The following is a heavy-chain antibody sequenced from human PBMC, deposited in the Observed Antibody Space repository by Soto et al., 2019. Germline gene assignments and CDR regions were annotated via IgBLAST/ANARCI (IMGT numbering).Heavy chain of an antibody. CDR3: ATCSSTSYDGSGYFDA. Sequence: ASVKVSCKASGGTFSSYAISWVRQAPGQGLEWMGGIIPIFGTANYAQKFQGRVTITADESTSTAYMELSSLRSEDTAVYYCATCSSTSYDGSGYFDAWGQGTLVTVSS. CDR2: IIPIFGTA. CDR1: GGTFSSYA. V-gene: IGHV1-69*13. J-gene: IGHJ5*02. D-gene: IGHD2-2*01.